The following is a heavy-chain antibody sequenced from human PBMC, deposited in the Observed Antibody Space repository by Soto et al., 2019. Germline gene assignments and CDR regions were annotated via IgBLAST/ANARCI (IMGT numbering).Heavy chain of an antibody. CDR2: ISYDGSNK. Sequence: SLRLSCAASGFTFSSYGMHWVRQAPGKGLEWVAVISYDGSNKYYADSVKGRFTISRDNSKNTLYLQMNSLRAEDTAVYYCAKGSAPTTGPLDYWGQGTLVTVSS. V-gene: IGHV3-30*18. D-gene: IGHD1-1*01. J-gene: IGHJ4*02. CDR1: GFTFSSYG. CDR3: AKGSAPTTGPLDY.